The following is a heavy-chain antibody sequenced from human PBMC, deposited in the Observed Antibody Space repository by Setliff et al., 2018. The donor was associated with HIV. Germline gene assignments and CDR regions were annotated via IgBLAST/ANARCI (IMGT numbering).Heavy chain of an antibody. CDR1: SGSMKSGAYY. J-gene: IGHJ3*01. D-gene: IGHD2-2*01. CDR3: ATFRAPYCSNTGCFWGAFVT. Sequence: SETLSLTCTVPSGSMKSGAYYWSWIRQPPGKGLEWIGYIYYSGSSYFNSSLKSRLTLSVDTSKNQFSLELTSVTAADTAVYFCATFRAPYCSNTGCFWGAFVTWGQGTMVTVSS. V-gene: IGHV4-31*03. CDR2: IYYSGSS.